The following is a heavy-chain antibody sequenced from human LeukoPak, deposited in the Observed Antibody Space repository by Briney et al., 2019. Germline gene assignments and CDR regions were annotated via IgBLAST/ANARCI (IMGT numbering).Heavy chain of an antibody. V-gene: IGHV3-21*01. CDR3: ARVLGYCSGGSCYYYYYGMDV. J-gene: IGHJ6*04. CDR2: ISSSSSYI. D-gene: IGHD2-15*01. Sequence: GGSLTLSCAASGFTFSSYSMNWVRQAPGKGLEGVSSISSSSSYIYYADSVKGRFTISRDNAKNSLYLQMNSLIAEDTAVYYCARVLGYCSGGSCYYYYYGMDVWGKGTTVTVSS. CDR1: GFTFSSYS.